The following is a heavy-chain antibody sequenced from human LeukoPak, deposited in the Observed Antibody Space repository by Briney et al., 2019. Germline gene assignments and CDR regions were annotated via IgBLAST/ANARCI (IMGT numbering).Heavy chain of an antibody. CDR2: INPNTGVT. V-gene: IGHV1-2*02. Sequence: GASVKVSCTASGYTFTVYYMHWVRQAPGQGLEWMGWINPNTGVTNYAQKFQGRVTLTRDTSIITAYMELTRLRSDDTAMYYCARDRTTVTTGYYGMDVWGQGTTLTVSS. D-gene: IGHD4-17*01. J-gene: IGHJ6*02. CDR3: ARDRTTVTTGYYGMDV. CDR1: GYTFTVYY.